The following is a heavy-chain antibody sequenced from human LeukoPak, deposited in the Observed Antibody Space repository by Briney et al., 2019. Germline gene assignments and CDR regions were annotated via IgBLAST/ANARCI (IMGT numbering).Heavy chain of an antibody. V-gene: IGHV3-30*03. CDR3: ARDRSGSYSRDY. CDR2: ISYDGSVK. CDR1: GFTFRSYG. D-gene: IGHD1-26*01. J-gene: IGHJ4*02. Sequence: PGGSLRLSCAASGFTFRSYGMHWVRQVPGKGLEGVAIISYDGSVKYYADSVKGRFTISRDSFNDTLYLQMNSLRPDDSAVYYCARDRSGSYSRDYWGQGTLVTVSS.